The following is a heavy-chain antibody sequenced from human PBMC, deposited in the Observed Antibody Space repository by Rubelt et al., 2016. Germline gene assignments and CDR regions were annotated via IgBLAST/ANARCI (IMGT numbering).Heavy chain of an antibody. V-gene: IGHV4-34*01. CDR2: INHSGST. J-gene: IGHJ4*02. CDR3: ARELGYCSGGSCYGGTFNY. Sequence: KPSETLSLTCAVYGGSFSGYYWSWIRQPPGKGLEWIGEINHSGSTIYNPSLTSRVTISGDTSKNQFYLKLSSMTAADTAVYYCARELGYCSGGSCYGGTFNYWGQGTLVTVSS. CDR1: GGSFSGYY. D-gene: IGHD2-15*01.